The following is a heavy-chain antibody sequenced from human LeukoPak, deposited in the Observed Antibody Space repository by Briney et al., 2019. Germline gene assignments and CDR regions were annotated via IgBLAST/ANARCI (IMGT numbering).Heavy chain of an antibody. J-gene: IGHJ4*02. Sequence: SETLSLTCTVSGGSISSYYWSWIRQPPRKGLEWIGYIYYSGSTNYNPSLKSRVTISVDTSKNQFSLKLSSVTAADTAVYYCAREIAFSSYYSDYWGQGTLVTVSS. CDR2: IYYSGST. V-gene: IGHV4-59*01. D-gene: IGHD6-13*01. CDR1: GGSISSYY. CDR3: AREIAFSSYYSDY.